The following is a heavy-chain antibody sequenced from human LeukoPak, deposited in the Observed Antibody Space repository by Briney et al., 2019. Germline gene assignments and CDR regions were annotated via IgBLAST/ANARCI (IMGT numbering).Heavy chain of an antibody. CDR2: ISAYNGNT. J-gene: IGHJ4*02. V-gene: IGHV1-18*01. CDR3: ARDESYYYDSSGYYYGFDY. D-gene: IGHD3-22*01. CDR1: GYIFTSYG. Sequence: ASVKVSCKASGYIFTSYGISWVRQAPGQGLEWMGWISAYNGNTNYAQKLQGRVTMTTDTSTSTAYMELRSLRSDDTAVYYCARDESYYYDSSGYYYGFDYWGQGTLVTVSS.